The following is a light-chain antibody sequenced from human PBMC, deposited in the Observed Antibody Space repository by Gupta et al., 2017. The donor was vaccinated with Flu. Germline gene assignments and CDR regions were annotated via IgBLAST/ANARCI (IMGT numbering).Light chain of an antibody. Sequence: SSSNIGAGYDVHWYQQLPGTAPKLLIYDNSNRPSGVPDRFSGSKSGTSASLAITGLQAEDEADYYCQSYDSSLSVVFGGGTKLTVL. CDR2: DNS. J-gene: IGLJ2*01. CDR1: SSNIGAGYD. V-gene: IGLV1-40*01. CDR3: QSYDSSLSVV.